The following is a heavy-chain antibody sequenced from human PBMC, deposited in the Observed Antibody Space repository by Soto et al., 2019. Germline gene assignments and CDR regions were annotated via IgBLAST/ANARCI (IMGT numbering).Heavy chain of an antibody. CDR3: AKSMTTVTLYYFDY. CDR2: ISGSGGST. Sequence: GGSPRLSCAASGFTFSSYAMSWVRQDPGKGLEWVSAISGSGGSTYYADSVKGRFTISRDNSKNTLYLQMNSLRAEDTAVYYCAKSMTTVTLYYFDYWGQGTLVTVSS. V-gene: IGHV3-23*01. J-gene: IGHJ4*02. D-gene: IGHD4-4*01. CDR1: GFTFSSYA.